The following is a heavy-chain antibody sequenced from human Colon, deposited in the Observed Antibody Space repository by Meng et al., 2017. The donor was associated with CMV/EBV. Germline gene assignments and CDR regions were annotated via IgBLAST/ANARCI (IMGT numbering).Heavy chain of an antibody. CDR2: IRSDGSAT. V-gene: IGHV1-2*02. D-gene: IGHD6-19*01. Sequence: QVQRMRAGAGVKEPGASVKVSCKPSGYTFSDYYMHWVRQAPGQGLEWMGWIRSDGSATNYAQKFRGRVTMTRDASVSTAYMELSGPTSDDTAVYFCVRSSGWSLFDYWGPGALVTVSS. CDR1: GYTFSDYY. CDR3: VRSSGWSLFDY. J-gene: IGHJ4*02.